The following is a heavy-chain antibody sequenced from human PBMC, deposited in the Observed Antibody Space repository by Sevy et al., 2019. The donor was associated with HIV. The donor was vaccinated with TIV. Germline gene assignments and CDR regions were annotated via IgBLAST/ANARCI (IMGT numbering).Heavy chain of an antibody. D-gene: IGHD2-15*01. CDR3: AGVVGYCSGGSCYQALDYYYYYGMDV. CDR2: ISSSGSTI. V-gene: IGHV3-11*01. Sequence: GGSLRLSCAASGFTFSDYYMSWIRQAPGKGLEWVSYISSSGSTIYYADSVKGRFTISRDNAKNSLYLQMNSLRAEDTAVYYCAGVVGYCSGGSCYQALDYYYYYGMDVWGQGTTVTVSS. CDR1: GFTFSDYY. J-gene: IGHJ6*02.